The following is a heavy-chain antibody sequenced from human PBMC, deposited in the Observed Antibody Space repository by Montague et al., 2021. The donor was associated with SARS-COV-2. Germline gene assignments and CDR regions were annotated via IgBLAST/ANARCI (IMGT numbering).Heavy chain of an antibody. CDR1: GFTFGDYY. D-gene: IGHD6-13*01. J-gene: IGHJ4*02. CDR2: ISSGSHYT. V-gene: IGHV3-11*03. Sequence: SLRLSCAASGFTFGDYYMTWIRQAPGKGLEWISDISSGSHYTNYADSVKGRFTISRDDAKQSLYLEMDSLRAEDTAVYYCARIFLVAPPGIALYYFDYWGQGALVTVSS. CDR3: ARIFLVAPPGIALYYFDY.